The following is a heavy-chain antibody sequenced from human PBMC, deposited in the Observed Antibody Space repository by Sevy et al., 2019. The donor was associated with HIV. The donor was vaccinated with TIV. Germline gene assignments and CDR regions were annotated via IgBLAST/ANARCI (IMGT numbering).Heavy chain of an antibody. Sequence: GGSLRLSCAASGFTVSSNYMSWVHQAPGKGLEWVSVIYSGGSTYYADSVKGRFTISRDNSKNTLYLQMNSLRAEDTAVYYCARARRDYGDYYYYYGMDVWGQGTTVTVSS. CDR2: IYSGGST. J-gene: IGHJ6*02. CDR1: GFTVSSNY. V-gene: IGHV3-53*01. D-gene: IGHD4-17*01. CDR3: ARARRDYGDYYYYYGMDV.